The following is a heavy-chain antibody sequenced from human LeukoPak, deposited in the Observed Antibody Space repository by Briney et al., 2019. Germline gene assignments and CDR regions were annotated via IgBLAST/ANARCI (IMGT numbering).Heavy chain of an antibody. CDR1: GFTFKNAW. V-gene: IGHV3-15*01. Sequence: PGGSLRLSCAASGFTFKNAWMTWVRQAPGKGLEWVARIKSKTDGETTDYTAPAKGRFTISRDDSKNTLYLQMNSLTIEDTAVYYCTVVPLPYYDSGHLGSGDAFDIWGQATMVTVSS. CDR2: IKSKTDGETT. J-gene: IGHJ3*02. CDR3: TVVPLPYYDSGHLGSGDAFDI. D-gene: IGHD3-22*01.